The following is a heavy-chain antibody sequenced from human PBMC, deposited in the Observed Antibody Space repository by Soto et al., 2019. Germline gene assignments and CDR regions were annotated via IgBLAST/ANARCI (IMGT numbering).Heavy chain of an antibody. Sequence: QVQLHESGPGLVKPSETLSLTCTVSGGSINNNCWSWIRQPPGRGLEWIGYIFSNGRTNYNPSLESRVAISVDTSKNQLSLKLRSVTAADTAVYYCARGGDNSPWYYSLWGQGTLVAVSS. CDR2: IFSNGRT. D-gene: IGHD3-10*01. CDR1: GGSINNNC. V-gene: IGHV4-59*01. CDR3: ARGGDNSPWYYSL. J-gene: IGHJ4*02.